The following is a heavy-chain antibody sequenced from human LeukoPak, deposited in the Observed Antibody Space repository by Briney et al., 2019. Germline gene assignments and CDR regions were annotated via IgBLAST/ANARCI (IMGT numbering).Heavy chain of an antibody. CDR3: ARGPNSNWTGLDF. Sequence: GGSLRLSCTASGFSFSGHWMHWARQLPGKGLVWVSRISPTVSTTSYADSVRGRFTVSRDNAKNTLYLQVNNLRAEDTAVYYCARGPNSNWTGLDFWGQRTLLTVSS. CDR2: ISPTVSTT. CDR1: GFSFSGHW. J-gene: IGHJ4*02. D-gene: IGHD1-1*01. V-gene: IGHV3-74*01.